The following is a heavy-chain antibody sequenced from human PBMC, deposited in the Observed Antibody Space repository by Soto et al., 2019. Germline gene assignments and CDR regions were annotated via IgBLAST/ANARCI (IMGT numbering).Heavy chain of an antibody. CDR3: ARYCSSTSCPYYYYYGMDV. CDR1: GGTFSSYA. V-gene: IGHV1-69*13. Sequence: SVKVSCKASGGTFSSYAISWVRQAPGQGLEWMGGIIPIFGTANYAQKFQGRVTITADESTSTAYMELSSLRSEDTAVYYCARYCSSTSCPYYYYYGMDVWGQGTTVTVSS. D-gene: IGHD2-2*01. J-gene: IGHJ6*02. CDR2: IIPIFGTA.